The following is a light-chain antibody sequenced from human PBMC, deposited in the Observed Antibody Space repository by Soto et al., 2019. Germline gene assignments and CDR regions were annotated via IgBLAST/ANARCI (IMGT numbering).Light chain of an antibody. V-gene: IGLV1-47*02. J-gene: IGLJ3*02. CDR1: SSNIETNL. CDR3: ATRDNSLSRWV. CDR2: CND. Sequence: QSVLTQPPSVSGTPGQRVTISCSGSSSNIETNLVHWYQHLPGASPRLLIYCNDQRPSGVPDRLSGSKSGTSASLAISGLRSEDEADYYCATRDNSLSRWVFGGGTKLTVL.